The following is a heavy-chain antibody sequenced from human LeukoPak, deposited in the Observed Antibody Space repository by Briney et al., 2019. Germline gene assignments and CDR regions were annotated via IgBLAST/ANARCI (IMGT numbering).Heavy chain of an antibody. Sequence: PGGSLRLSCAASGFTFSSYEMNWVRQAPGKGLEWVSYISSSGSTIYYADSVKGRFTISRDNAKNSLYLQMNSLRAEDTAVYYCARNGYDYSSLNWFDPWGQGTLVTVSS. D-gene: IGHD5-12*01. CDR3: ARNGYDYSSLNWFDP. J-gene: IGHJ5*02. CDR1: GFTFSSYE. CDR2: ISSSGSTI. V-gene: IGHV3-48*03.